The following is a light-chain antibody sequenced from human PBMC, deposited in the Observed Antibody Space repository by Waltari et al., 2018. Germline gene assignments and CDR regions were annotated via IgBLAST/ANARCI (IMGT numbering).Light chain of an antibody. Sequence: EIVLPQSPGTLSLSPGDRATLTCRASQRVSRTLAWDQQKPGQAPRLLIYDASSRATGIPDRFSGSGSGTDFSLTISRLEPEDFAVYYCQKYGTLPATFGQGTKVEIK. CDR2: DAS. CDR3: QKYGTLPAT. J-gene: IGKJ1*01. CDR1: QRVSRT. V-gene: IGKV3-20*01.